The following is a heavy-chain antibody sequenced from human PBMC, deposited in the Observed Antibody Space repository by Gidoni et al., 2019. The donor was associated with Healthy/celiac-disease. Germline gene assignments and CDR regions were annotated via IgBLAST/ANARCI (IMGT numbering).Heavy chain of an antibody. CDR2: IYYSGST. V-gene: IGHV4-31*11. CDR3: ASFWSGDYKIY. J-gene: IGHJ4*02. D-gene: IGHD3-3*01. Sequence: QVQLQVSGPGLVKPSQTLSLPCAVSVGSISSGGYYWSWIRQPPGKGLEWIGYIYYSGSTYYNPSLKSRVTISEDTSKNQFSLKLSSVTAADTAVYYCASFWSGDYKIYWGQGTLVTVSS. CDR1: VGSISSGGYY.